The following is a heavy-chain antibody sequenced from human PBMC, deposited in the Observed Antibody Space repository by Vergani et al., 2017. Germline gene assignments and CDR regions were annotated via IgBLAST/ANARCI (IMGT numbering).Heavy chain of an antibody. CDR3: ARGITAAGYSDLDS. CDR1: GASMSSVGYY. D-gene: IGHD6-13*01. J-gene: IGHJ4*02. CDR2: ILGSGTA. V-gene: IGHV4-61*02. Sequence: QVQLQESGPGLVKPSQTLPLTCTVPGASMSSVGYYWTWIRQSAGQRLELIGDILGSGTAKYNLSFQGRVSMSVTTSKNQFSLTLSSVNATDTVVYYCARGITAAGYSDLDSWGKGTLVTVSS.